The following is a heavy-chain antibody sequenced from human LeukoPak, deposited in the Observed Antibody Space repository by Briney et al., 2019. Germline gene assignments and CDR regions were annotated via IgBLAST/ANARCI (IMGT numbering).Heavy chain of an antibody. Sequence: GGSLRLSCAASGFTFNSYVMSWVRQAPGKGLEWVSAISGSAGSTYYADSVKGRFTISRDKSKNTLFLQMNSLRAEDTALYYCATNVDTSDDYWGQGTLVTVSS. CDR1: GFTFNSYV. CDR3: ATNVDTSDDY. J-gene: IGHJ4*02. V-gene: IGHV3-23*01. CDR2: ISGSAGST. D-gene: IGHD5-18*01.